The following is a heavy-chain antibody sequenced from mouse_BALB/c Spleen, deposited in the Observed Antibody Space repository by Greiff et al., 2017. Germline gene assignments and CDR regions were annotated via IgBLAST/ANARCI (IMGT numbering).Heavy chain of an antibody. CDR3: ARWGVWPAWFAY. Sequence: QVQLQQPGAELVKPGASVKLSCKASGYTFTSYWMHWVKQRPGQGLEWIGEIDPSYSYTNYNQKFKGKATLTVDKSSSTAYMQLSSLTSEDSAVYYCARWGVWPAWFAYWGQGTLVTVSA. J-gene: IGHJ3*01. V-gene: IGHV1-69*02. D-gene: IGHD2-10*02. CDR2: IDPSYSYT. CDR1: GYTFTSYW.